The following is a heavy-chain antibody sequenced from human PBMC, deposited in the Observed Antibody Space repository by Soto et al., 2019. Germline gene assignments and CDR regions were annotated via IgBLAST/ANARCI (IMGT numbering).Heavy chain of an antibody. Sequence: QVQLVQSGAEVKKPGASVKVSCKASGYKFATYAIHWVRQAPGQRLEWMGWINTVNGNTEYSQNFQGRVTITRYTSAITPYMELISLRSEYTAMYYRTRVNTIFLNPYYSSYHIDLLGQATTVTFAS. CDR1: GYKFATYA. D-gene: IGHD3-9*01. V-gene: IGHV1-3*04. CDR3: TRVNTIFLNPYYSSYHIDL. J-gene: IGHJ6*02. CDR2: INTVNGNT.